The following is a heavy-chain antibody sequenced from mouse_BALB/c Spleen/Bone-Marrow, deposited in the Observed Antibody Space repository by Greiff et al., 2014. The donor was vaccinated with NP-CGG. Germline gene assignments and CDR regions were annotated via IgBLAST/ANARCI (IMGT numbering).Heavy chain of an antibody. CDR3: TRSRAYFRDWFAY. V-gene: IGHV1-39*01. CDR1: GHSFTGYN. J-gene: IGHJ3*01. D-gene: IGHD2-14*01. Sequence: EFQLQQSGPELEKPGASVKISCKASGHSFTGYNMNWVKQSHGKSLEWIGNIDPYYGTTTFNQKFKDKATLTVDKSSSTAYMQLKSLTSEDSAVYYCTRSRAYFRDWFAYWGQGTLVTVSA. CDR2: IDPYYGTT.